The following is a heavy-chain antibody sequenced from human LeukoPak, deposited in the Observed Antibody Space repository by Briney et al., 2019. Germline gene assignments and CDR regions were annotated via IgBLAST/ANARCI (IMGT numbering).Heavy chain of an antibody. CDR1: AFIFSGHW. CDR3: AREYSSSSGRAFDI. Sequence: GGSLSLSCEGSAFIFSGHWMNWVRQAPGKGLEWVSFISSSSATIYYADSVKGRFTISRDNAKNSLYLQMNSLRAEDTAVYYYAREYSSSSGRAFDIWGQGTMVTVSS. D-gene: IGHD6-6*01. CDR2: ISSSSATI. V-gene: IGHV3-48*01. J-gene: IGHJ3*02.